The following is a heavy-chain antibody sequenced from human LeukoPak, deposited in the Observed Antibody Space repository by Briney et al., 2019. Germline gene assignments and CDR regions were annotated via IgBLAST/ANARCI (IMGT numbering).Heavy chain of an antibody. V-gene: IGHV4-31*03. J-gene: IGHJ4*02. D-gene: IGHD4-11*01. CDR3: ATTRAHQFDY. CDR1: GGSISSGDYY. CDR2: IYYNGNT. Sequence: SQTLSLTCTVSGGSISSGDYYWTWIRQHPGKGLEWIGFIYYNGNTYYNPSLKSRVTISIDTSKNQFSLKLSSVTAADTAVYYCATTRAHQFDYWGQGTLVTVSS.